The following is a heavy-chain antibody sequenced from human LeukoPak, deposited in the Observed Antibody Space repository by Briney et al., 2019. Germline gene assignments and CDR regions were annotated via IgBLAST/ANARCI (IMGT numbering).Heavy chain of an antibody. CDR3: ARAVGATDEYYFDY. Sequence: PGGSLRLSCAASGFTVSSNYMSWVRQAPGKGLEWVSVIYSGGSTYYADSVKGRFTISRDNSKNTLYLQMNSLGAEDTAVYYCARAVGATDEYYFDYWGQGTLVTVSS. J-gene: IGHJ4*02. D-gene: IGHD1-26*01. CDR2: IYSGGST. V-gene: IGHV3-66*01. CDR1: GFTVSSNY.